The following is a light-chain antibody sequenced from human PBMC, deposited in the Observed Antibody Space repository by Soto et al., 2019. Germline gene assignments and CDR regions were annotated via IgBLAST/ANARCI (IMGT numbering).Light chain of an antibody. CDR1: QSINNW. J-gene: IGKJ1*01. V-gene: IGKV1-5*03. CDR3: QRYNSYWT. CDR2: KAS. Sequence: DIQMTQSPSTLSAAVGDRVTITCRASQSINNWLAWYQQKPGKAPKLLIYKASSLESGVPSMFSGSGSGTEFTLTISSLQPDDFATYYCQRYNSYWTFGQGTKVEIK.